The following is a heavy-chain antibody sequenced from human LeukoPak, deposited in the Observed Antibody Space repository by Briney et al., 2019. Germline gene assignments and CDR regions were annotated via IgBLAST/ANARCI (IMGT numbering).Heavy chain of an antibody. Sequence: ASVKVSCKASGYTFTSYGISWVRQAPGQGLEWMGWISAYNGNTNYAQKFQGRVTMTRDTSTSTVYMEVSSLTSEDTATYYCAREYTRSLDSWGQGTLVTVSS. V-gene: IGHV1-18*01. CDR3: AREYTRSLDS. J-gene: IGHJ4*02. D-gene: IGHD1-14*01. CDR1: GYTFTSYG. CDR2: ISAYNGNT.